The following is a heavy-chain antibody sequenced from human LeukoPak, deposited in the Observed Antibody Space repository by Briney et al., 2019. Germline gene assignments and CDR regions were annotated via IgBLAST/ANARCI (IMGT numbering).Heavy chain of an antibody. CDR3: TTEYYYASNY. V-gene: IGHV3-15*04. J-gene: IGHJ4*02. CDR2: IARKTDGGTT. Sequence: PGGSLRLSCAGSGFTFSNAWMTWVRQAPGKGLEWVGRIARKTDGGTTAYGAPVKDRFTFSRDDSENTLYLQMNSLKTEDTAVYYCTTEYYYASNYWGQGTLVTVSS. D-gene: IGHD3-22*01. CDR1: GFTFSNAW.